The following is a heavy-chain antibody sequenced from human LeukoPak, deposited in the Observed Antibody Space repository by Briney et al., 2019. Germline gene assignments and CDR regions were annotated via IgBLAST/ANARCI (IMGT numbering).Heavy chain of an antibody. CDR2: LCGGST. CDR1: GFTVSTNY. V-gene: IGHV3-53*01. Sequence: PGGSLRLSCAASGFTVSTNYMTWVRQAPGKGLECVSVLCGGSTYYADSVKGRFTISRDNSKNTLYLQMNSLRVEDTAMYYCARGEPVSWGQGTLVTVSS. J-gene: IGHJ5*02. CDR3: ARGEPVS.